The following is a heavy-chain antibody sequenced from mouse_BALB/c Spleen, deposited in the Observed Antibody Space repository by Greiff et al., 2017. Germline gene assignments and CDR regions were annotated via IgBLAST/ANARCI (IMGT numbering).Heavy chain of an antibody. Sequence: VKLQQSGAELARPGASVKMSCKASGYTFTSYTMHWVKQRPGQGLEWIGYINPSSGYTNYNQKFKDKATLTADKSSSTAYMQLSSLTSEDSAVYYCARKGNGYDYAMDYWGQGTSVTVSS. CDR2: INPSSGYT. D-gene: IGHD2-2*01. CDR1: GYTFTSYT. J-gene: IGHJ4*01. CDR3: ARKGNGYDYAMDY. V-gene: IGHV1-4*01.